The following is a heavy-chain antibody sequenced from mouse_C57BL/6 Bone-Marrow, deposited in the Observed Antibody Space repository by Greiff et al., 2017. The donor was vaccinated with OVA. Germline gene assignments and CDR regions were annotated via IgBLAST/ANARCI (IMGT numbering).Heavy chain of an antibody. J-gene: IGHJ2*01. D-gene: IGHD2-2*01. CDR2: IRSKSNNYAT. Sequence: GGGLVQPKGSLKLSCAASGFSFNTYAMNWVRQAPGKGLEWIARIRSKSNNYATYYADSVKDRFTISRDDSESMLYLQMNNLKTEDTAMYYCVRHGGYDYFDYWGQGTTLTVSS. V-gene: IGHV10-1*01. CDR1: GFSFNTYA. CDR3: VRHGGYDYFDY.